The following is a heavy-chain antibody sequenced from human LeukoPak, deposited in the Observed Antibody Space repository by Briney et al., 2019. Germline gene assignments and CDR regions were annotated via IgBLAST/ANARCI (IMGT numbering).Heavy chain of an antibody. J-gene: IGHJ5*02. Sequence: GGSLRLSCAASGFTFSSYWMSWVRQAPGKGLEWVGRIKSKTDGGTTDYAAPVKGRFTISRDDSKNTLYLQMNSLKTEDTAVYYCTTEDGTTTQSGWFDPWGQGTLVTVSS. CDR1: GFTFSSYW. CDR3: TTEDGTTTQSGWFDP. V-gene: IGHV3-15*01. D-gene: IGHD1-7*01. CDR2: IKSKTDGGTT.